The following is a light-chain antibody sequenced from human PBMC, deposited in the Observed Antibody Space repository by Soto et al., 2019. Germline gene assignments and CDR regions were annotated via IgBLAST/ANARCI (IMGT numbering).Light chain of an antibody. CDR1: QSVTNNF. CDR2: GIS. J-gene: IGKJ2*01. Sequence: ENVLTQSPGTLSLSPGERATLSCRASQSVTNNFFAWYQQKPGQAPRLLIYGISSRATGIPDRFSGSGSGRDFTLSISRLEPEDFVVYYCQQYITLPHTFGQGTKLEVK. CDR3: QQYITLPHT. V-gene: IGKV3-20*01.